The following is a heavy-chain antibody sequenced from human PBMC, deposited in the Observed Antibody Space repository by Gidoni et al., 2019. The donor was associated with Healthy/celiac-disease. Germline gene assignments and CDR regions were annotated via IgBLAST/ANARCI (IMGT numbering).Heavy chain of an antibody. Sequence: QVQLVQSGAEVKKPGASVKVSCKASGYTFTSYGISWVRQAPGQGLEWMGWISAYNGNTNYAQKLQSRVTMTTDTSTSTAYMELRSLRSDDTAVYYCARSLSRGYCSSTSCPRGYYYYYGMDVWGQGTTVTVSS. CDR2: ISAYNGNT. V-gene: IGHV1-18*01. CDR3: ARSLSRGYCSSTSCPRGYYYYYGMDV. D-gene: IGHD2-2*01. J-gene: IGHJ6*02. CDR1: GYTFTSYG.